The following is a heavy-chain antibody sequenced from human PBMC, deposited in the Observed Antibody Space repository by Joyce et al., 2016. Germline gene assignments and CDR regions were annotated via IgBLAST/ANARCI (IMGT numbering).Heavy chain of an antibody. J-gene: IGHJ4*02. CDR1: GFSFSTYT. Sequence: EVQLVESGGGLVKPGGSLRLSCAASGFSFSTYTMSWVRQAPGKGLEGVSSISDNSSFIYYADSLKGRFTSSRDNAKNSLYLQMNSLRAEDTAVYYCGRVDPTEQPIDYWGQGTLVTVSS. V-gene: IGHV3-21*01. CDR2: ISDNSSFI. D-gene: IGHD6-13*01. CDR3: GRVDPTEQPIDY.